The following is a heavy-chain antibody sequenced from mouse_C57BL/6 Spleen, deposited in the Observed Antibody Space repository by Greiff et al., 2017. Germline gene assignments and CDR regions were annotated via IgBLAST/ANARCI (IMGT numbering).Heavy chain of an antibody. Sequence: QVQLQQSGPELVKPGASVKISCKASGYAFSSSWMNWVKQRPGKGLEWIGRIYPGDGDTNYNGKFKGKATLTADKSSSTAYMQLSSLTSEDSAVYFCARGGNYWYCDVWGTGTTVTVSS. V-gene: IGHV1-82*01. CDR1: GYAFSSSW. J-gene: IGHJ1*03. CDR3: ARGGNYWYCDV. CDR2: IYPGDGDT.